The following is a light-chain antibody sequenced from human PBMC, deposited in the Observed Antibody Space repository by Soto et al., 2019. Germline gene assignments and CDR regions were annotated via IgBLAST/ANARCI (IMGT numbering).Light chain of an antibody. J-gene: IGKJ4*01. CDR2: DTS. V-gene: IGKV3-15*01. CDR3: QKYSSVPLS. Sequence: VMRQSPATLSVSPGEGVALSCRASQGIGDTLAWYQHKPGQTTRLLIYDTSTRATGVPTRFSGSRSGTDFTLNISSLQPEDVATYYCQKYSSVPLSFGGGTRWIS. CDR1: QGIGDT.